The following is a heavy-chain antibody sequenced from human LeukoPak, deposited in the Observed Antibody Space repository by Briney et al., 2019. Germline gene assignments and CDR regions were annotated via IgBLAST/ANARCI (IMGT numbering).Heavy chain of an antibody. Sequence: GGSLRPSCAVSGFTFSTYAVTWVRQAPGKGLEWVSAITGNGGSTYYADSVKGRFTISRDNSKNMLHLQMNSLRVEDTAVYYCAKFRDNSGPRGGFDHWGQGTLVTVSS. CDR3: AKFRDNSGPRGGFDH. CDR2: ITGNGGST. D-gene: IGHD3-22*01. V-gene: IGHV3-23*01. J-gene: IGHJ5*02. CDR1: GFTFSTYA.